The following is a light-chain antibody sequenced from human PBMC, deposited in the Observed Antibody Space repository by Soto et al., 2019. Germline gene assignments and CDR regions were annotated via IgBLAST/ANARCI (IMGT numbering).Light chain of an antibody. CDR1: QSVRNSY. V-gene: IGKV3-20*01. Sequence: EIVLTQSPGTLSFSPGKRATLACRASQSVRNSYLAWYQQKPGQATRLLIYGAYTRATGIPVRFSGSGSGTDFPLTISSLQPEDFATYYCQQSYSTPITFGQGTRLEIK. CDR3: QQSYSTPIT. CDR2: GAY. J-gene: IGKJ5*01.